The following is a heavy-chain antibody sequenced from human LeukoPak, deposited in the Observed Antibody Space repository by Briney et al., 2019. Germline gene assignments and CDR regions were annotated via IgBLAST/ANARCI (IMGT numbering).Heavy chain of an antibody. J-gene: IGHJ4*02. CDR2: IWYDGSNK. D-gene: IGHD1-20*01. V-gene: IGHV3-33*08. Sequence: GGSLRLSCAASGFTFSSYAMSWVRQAPGKGLEWVAVIWYDGSNKYYADSVKGRFTISRDNSKNTLYLQMNSLRAEDTAVYYCARDPNWNVAYYFDYWGQGTLVTVSS. CDR1: GFTFSSYA. CDR3: ARDPNWNVAYYFDY.